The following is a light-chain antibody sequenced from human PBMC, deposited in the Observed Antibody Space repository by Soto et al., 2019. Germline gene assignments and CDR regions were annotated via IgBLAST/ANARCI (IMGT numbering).Light chain of an antibody. J-gene: IGKJ2*01. CDR2: AAS. Sequence: AIQMTQSPSSLSASVGDRVTITCRASQGIRNDLGWYQQKPGKAPKLLIFAASTLQSGVPSRFSGSGSGTDFTLTISSLQPEDFAPYYCLQDYNYPYTFGQGTKVDIK. V-gene: IGKV1-6*01. CDR1: QGIRND. CDR3: LQDYNYPYT.